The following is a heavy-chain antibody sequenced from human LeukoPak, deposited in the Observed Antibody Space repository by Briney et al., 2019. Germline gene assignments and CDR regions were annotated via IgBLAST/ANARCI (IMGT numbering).Heavy chain of an antibody. CDR1: GLTFSGYA. Sequence: GGSLRLSCAASGLTFSGYAMSWVRQAPGKGLERVSGISDSGGSTFYADSVKGRFTISRDNFKNTLSPQMNSLRAEDTAVYYCAKDFVRTAVTGYFDHWGQGTLVTVSS. J-gene: IGHJ4*02. D-gene: IGHD4-17*01. CDR3: AKDFVRTAVTGYFDH. V-gene: IGHV3-23*01. CDR2: ISDSGGST.